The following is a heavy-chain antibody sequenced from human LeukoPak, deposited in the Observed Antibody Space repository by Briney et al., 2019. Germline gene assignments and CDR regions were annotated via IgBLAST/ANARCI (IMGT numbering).Heavy chain of an antibody. J-gene: IGHJ6*03. CDR3: ASASYYYDSSGYYPGYYYYMDV. Sequence: SLRLSCAASGFTFDDYAMHWVRQAPGKGLEWVSGISWNSGSIGCADSVKGRFTISRDNAKNSLYLQMNSLRAEDTAVYYCASASYYYDSSGYYPGYYYYMDVWGKGTTVTISS. D-gene: IGHD3-22*01. V-gene: IGHV3-9*01. CDR1: GFTFDDYA. CDR2: ISWNSGSI.